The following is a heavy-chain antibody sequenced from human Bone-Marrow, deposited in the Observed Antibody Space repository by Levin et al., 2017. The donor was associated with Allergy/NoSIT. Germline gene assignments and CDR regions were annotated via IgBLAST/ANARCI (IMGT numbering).Heavy chain of an antibody. CDR2: VYLSGSK. Sequence: SQTLSLTCTVSGSSISSGYFWGWVRQSPGKGLEFIASVYLSGSKYDNPSLRSRVDISLDTFRNEISLKLRSVSASDTATYYCVKGVYRDGWSAAMDVWGQGTTVTVSS. V-gene: IGHV4-38-2*02. CDR3: VKGVYRDGWSAAMDV. CDR1: GSSISSGYF. J-gene: IGHJ6*02. D-gene: IGHD5-24*01.